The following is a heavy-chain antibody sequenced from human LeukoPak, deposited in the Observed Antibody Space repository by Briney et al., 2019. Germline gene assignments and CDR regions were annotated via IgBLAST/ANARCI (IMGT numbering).Heavy chain of an antibody. J-gene: IGHJ5*02. CDR3: ARSRVIRWFDP. Sequence: ASVKVSCKASGYTFTSYGISWVRQAPGQGLEWMGWINPNSGGTNYAQKFQGRVTMTRDTSISTAYMELSRLRSDDTAVYYCARSRVIRWFDPWGQGTLVTVSS. CDR2: INPNSGGT. CDR1: GYTFTSYG. D-gene: IGHD2-21*01. V-gene: IGHV1-2*02.